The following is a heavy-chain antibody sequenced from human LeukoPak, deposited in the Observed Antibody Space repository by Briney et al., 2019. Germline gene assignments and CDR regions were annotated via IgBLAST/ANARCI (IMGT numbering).Heavy chain of an antibody. J-gene: IGHJ4*02. D-gene: IGHD3-9*01. CDR3: AKDFVRYNIQFDY. CDR1: GLTFSSYA. V-gene: IGHV3-23*01. Sequence: GGSLRLSCAASGLTFSSYAMTWVRQAPGKGLEWVSSISGGGAGTYYADSVRGRFTISRDNSKNTLYLQMNSLRAEDTALYYCAKDFVRYNIQFDYWGQGALVTVSS. CDR2: ISGGGAGT.